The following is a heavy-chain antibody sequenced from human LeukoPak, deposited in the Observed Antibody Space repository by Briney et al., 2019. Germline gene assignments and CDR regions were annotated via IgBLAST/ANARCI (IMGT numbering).Heavy chain of an antibody. CDR3: ARHGDYCFDL. CDR2: IKQDGTSK. V-gene: IGHV3-7*02. D-gene: IGHD2-21*01. J-gene: IGHJ4*02. Sequence: PAGSLRLSCTASGATVSSSWMSWVRQAPGKGLEWVANIKQDGTSKYYVDSVMGRFTISRDTAENSVYLQMNSVTAADTAVYYRARHGDYCFDLWGPGTRVTVSS. CDR1: GATVSSSW.